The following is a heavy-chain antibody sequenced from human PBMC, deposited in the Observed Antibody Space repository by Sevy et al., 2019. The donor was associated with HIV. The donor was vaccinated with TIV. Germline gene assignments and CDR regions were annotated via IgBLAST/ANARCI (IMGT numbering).Heavy chain of an antibody. Sequence: GGSLRLSCAASGFTFRNYDMHWVRQAPGKGLEWISFIRYDGSHKSYAESVKGRFTISRDNSKDNLDLHMNSLRPEDTAVYFCAKDAPSRFDYWGQGALVTVSS. V-gene: IGHV3-30*02. CDR2: IRYDGSHK. J-gene: IGHJ4*02. CDR3: AKDAPSRFDY. CDR1: GFTFRNYD.